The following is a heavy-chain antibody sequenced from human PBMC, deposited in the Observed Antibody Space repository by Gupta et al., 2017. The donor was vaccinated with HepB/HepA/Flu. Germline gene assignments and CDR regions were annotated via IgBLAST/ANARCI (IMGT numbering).Heavy chain of an antibody. V-gene: IGHV3-23*01. Sequence: EVQLLESGGGLVQPGGSLRLSCAASGFTFSSYAMSWVRQAPGKGLEWVSAISGSGGSTYYADSVKGRFTISRDNSKNTLYLQMNSLRAEDTAVYYCAKAQRGITMIVVVEIDYWGQGTLVTVSS. CDR2: ISGSGGST. CDR3: AKAQRGITMIVVVEIDY. J-gene: IGHJ4*02. CDR1: GFTFSSYA. D-gene: IGHD3-22*01.